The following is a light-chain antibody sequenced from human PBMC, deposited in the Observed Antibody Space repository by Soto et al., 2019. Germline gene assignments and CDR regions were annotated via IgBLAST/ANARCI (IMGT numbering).Light chain of an antibody. V-gene: IGKV3D-20*02. Sequence: IVLAHTISAVCCAGEESRTRWWKSSQSVGSSYLAWYLQKPGQAPRLLISGASTRATGIPARFSGSGSGTDFTLTISSLQNEDFAVYYGQRRSNWMWTFGQGTKVDIK. CDR2: GAS. CDR3: QRRSNWMWT. J-gene: IGKJ1*01. CDR1: QSVGSSY.